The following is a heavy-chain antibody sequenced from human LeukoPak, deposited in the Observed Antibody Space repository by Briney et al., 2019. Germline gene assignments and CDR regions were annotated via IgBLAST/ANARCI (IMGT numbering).Heavy chain of an antibody. V-gene: IGHV3-23*01. Sequence: PGASLRLSCAASGFTFSSYAMSWVRQAPGKGLEWVSAISGSGGSTYYADSVKGRFTISRDNSKNTLYLQMNGLRAEDTAVNYCAKDWGDLSFYFDYWGHGTLVTVSS. CDR2: ISGSGGST. D-gene: IGHD3-16*01. CDR1: GFTFSSYA. CDR3: AKDWGDLSFYFDY. J-gene: IGHJ4*01.